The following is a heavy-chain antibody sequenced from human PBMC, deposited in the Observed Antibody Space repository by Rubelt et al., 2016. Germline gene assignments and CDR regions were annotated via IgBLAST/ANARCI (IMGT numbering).Heavy chain of an antibody. V-gene: IGHV4-34*01. D-gene: IGHD3-3*01. CDR1: GGSFSGYY. Sequence: QVQLQQWGAGLLKPSETLSLTCVVYGGSFSGYYWSWIRQPPGKGLEWIGEVNHSGGTNLTPSLKSRVTISIDTSKNQFSRKVSSVTAAETSVYYCARPRIRNYDFWSSYYAFDSWGQGTLVTVSS. CDR2: VNHSGGT. CDR3: ARPRIRNYDFWSSYYAFDS. J-gene: IGHJ4*02.